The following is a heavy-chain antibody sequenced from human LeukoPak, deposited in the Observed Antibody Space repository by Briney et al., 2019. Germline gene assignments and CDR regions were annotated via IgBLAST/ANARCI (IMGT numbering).Heavy chain of an antibody. CDR3: AREVIVATGNYFDY. CDR2: IKQDGSEK. CDR1: GFTFSSYW. V-gene: IGHV3-7*01. J-gene: IGHJ4*02. D-gene: IGHD1-1*01. Sequence: PGGSLRLSCAASGFTFSSYWMSWVRQAPGKGLEWVANIKQDGSEKYYVDSVKGRFTISRDNAKNSLYLQMNSLRAEDTAVYYCAREVIVATGNYFDYWGQGTLVTVSS.